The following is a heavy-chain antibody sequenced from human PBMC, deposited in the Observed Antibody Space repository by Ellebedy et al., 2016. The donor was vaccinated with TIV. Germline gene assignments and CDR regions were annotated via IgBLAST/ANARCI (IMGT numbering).Heavy chain of an antibody. CDR2: INHSGST. CDR1: GGSFSGYY. V-gene: IGHV4-34*01. D-gene: IGHD6-25*01. J-gene: IGHJ4*02. CDR3: ARDGSSGGYRFDY. Sequence: SETLSLTXAVYGGSFSGYYWSWIRQPPGKGLEWIGEINHSGSTNYNPSLKSRVTISVDTSKNQFSLKLSSVTAADTAVYYCARDGSSGGYRFDYWGQGTLVTVSS.